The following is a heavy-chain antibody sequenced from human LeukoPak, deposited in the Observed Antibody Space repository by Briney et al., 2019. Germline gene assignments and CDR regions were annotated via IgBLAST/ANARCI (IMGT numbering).Heavy chain of an antibody. V-gene: IGHV4-30-4*07. Sequence: PSETLSLTCTVPGGSISSGGYSWSWIRQPPGTGLEWIGYIYYSGSTYYNPSLKSRVTISVDTSKTQFSLKLSSVTAADTAVYYCARGWGIAAAGTVWFDPWGQGTLVTVSS. J-gene: IGHJ5*02. CDR3: ARGWGIAAAGTVWFDP. D-gene: IGHD6-13*01. CDR1: GGSISSGGYS. CDR2: IYYSGST.